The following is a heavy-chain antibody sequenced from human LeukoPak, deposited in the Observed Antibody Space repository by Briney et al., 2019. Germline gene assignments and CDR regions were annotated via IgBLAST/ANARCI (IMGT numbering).Heavy chain of an antibody. D-gene: IGHD3-22*01. Sequence: PGGSLRLSCAASGFIFNNFAMHWVRQAPGKGLEWVATVLYDGNDKYYADSVKGRFTVSRDNSKNTLYLQMNSLRVEDTAVYYCATNYDSSGYYFVGSEHWGQGTLVTVSS. J-gene: IGHJ1*01. CDR2: VLYDGNDK. V-gene: IGHV3-30-3*01. CDR3: ATNYDSSGYYFVGSEH. CDR1: GFIFNNFA.